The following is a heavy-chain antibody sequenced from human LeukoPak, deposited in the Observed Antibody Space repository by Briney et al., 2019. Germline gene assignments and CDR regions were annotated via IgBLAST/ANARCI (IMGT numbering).Heavy chain of an antibody. CDR3: TASLNWSYANY. J-gene: IGHJ4*02. D-gene: IGHD1-7*01. CDR1: GFTFGDYA. CDR2: IRSKAYGGTT. Sequence: GGSLRLSCTASGFTFGDYAMSWVRRPPGKGWRGVGFIRSKAYGGTTEYAASVKGRFTISRDDSKSMAYLQMNSLKTEDTAVYYCTASLNWSYANYWGQGTLVTVSS. V-gene: IGHV3-49*04.